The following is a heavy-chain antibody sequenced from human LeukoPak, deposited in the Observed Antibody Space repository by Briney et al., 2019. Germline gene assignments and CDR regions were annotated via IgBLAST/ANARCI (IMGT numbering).Heavy chain of an antibody. D-gene: IGHD5-24*01. CDR1: GYTFTGYY. CDR2: INPNSGGT. Sequence: ASVKVSCKASGYTFTGYYMHWVRQAPGQGLEWMGRINPNSGGTNYAQKFQGRVTMTRDTSISTAYMELSRLRSGDTAVYYCASPRGRDGYNYGFFDYWGQGTLVTVSS. V-gene: IGHV1-2*06. CDR3: ASPRGRDGYNYGFFDY. J-gene: IGHJ4*02.